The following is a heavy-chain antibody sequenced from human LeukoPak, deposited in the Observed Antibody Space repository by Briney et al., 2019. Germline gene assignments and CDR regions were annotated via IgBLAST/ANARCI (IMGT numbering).Heavy chain of an antibody. J-gene: IGHJ5*02. CDR2: INPSGGST. V-gene: IGHV1-46*01. Sequence: GASVKLSCQASGYTFTSYGISWVRQAPGQGLEWMGIINPSGGSTSYAQKFQGRVTITADESTSTAYMELSSLRSEDTAVYYCARVNIAAAGTRNWFDPWGQGTLVTVSS. CDR1: GYTFTSYG. CDR3: ARVNIAAAGTRNWFDP. D-gene: IGHD6-13*01.